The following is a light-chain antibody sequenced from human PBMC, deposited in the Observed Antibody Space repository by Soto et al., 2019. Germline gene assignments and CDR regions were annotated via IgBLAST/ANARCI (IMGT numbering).Light chain of an antibody. V-gene: IGLV4-69*02. CDR3: QTWGTGIHVV. Sequence: QSVLIQSPSASASLGASVKLTCTLSSGHSSYAIAWHQQQPEKGPRYLMKLNSDGSHSKGDGIPDRFSGSSSGAERYLTISSLQSEDEADYYCQTWGTGIHVVFGGGTKVTVL. J-gene: IGLJ2*01. CDR1: SGHSSYA. CDR2: LNSDGSH.